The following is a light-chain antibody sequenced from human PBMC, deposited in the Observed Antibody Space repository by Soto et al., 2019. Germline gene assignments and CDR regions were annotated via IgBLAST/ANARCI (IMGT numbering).Light chain of an antibody. V-gene: IGKV3-20*01. Sequence: EIVLTNSPATLSLSRWEIATLSCRASQSISSSYLAWYQQKPGQAPRLLIYGASRRATGVPDRFSGRESGTDFTLTITTLESEDSAVYFCQRYASSPYTFGRGTKVDIK. CDR2: GAS. CDR1: QSISSSY. CDR3: QRYASSPYT. J-gene: IGKJ3*01.